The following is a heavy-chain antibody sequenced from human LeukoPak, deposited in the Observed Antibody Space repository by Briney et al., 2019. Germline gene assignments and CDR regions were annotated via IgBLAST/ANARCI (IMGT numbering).Heavy chain of an antibody. CDR2: ISGGGSST. Sequence: GGSLRLSCAASGFTFSSYWMYWVRQAPGKGPVWVSRISGGGSSTTYADSVKGRFTISRDNAKDPLYLQMNSLRDDDTAVYFCAKGSGSGTHLPSARFDYWGQGTTVTVSS. V-gene: IGHV3-74*03. J-gene: IGHJ4*02. CDR3: AKGSGSGTHLPSARFDY. D-gene: IGHD3-10*01. CDR1: GFTFSSYW.